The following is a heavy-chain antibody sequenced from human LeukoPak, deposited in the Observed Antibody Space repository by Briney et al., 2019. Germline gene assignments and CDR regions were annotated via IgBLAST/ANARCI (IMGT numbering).Heavy chain of an antibody. CDR3: ARGDAFSGDP. CDR2: IHPEGNEK. V-gene: IGHV3-7*04. J-gene: IGHJ5*02. CDR1: GFSFTNFW. Sequence: PGGTLTLSCAVSGFSFTNFWLSWVRQAPGRGLEWVANIHPEGNEKYQVESVKGRFTSSRDNTKNLLFLQMKGLRVEHTGVYYCARGDAFSGDPWGQGALVTVSS.